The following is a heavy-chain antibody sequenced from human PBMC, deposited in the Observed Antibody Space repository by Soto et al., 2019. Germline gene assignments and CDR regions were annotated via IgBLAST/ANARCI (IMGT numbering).Heavy chain of an antibody. V-gene: IGHV4-34*01. D-gene: IGHD3-10*01. CDR3: ARGVGSGRDYGLDV. CDR1: GESFSDYF. CDR2: IDQTGRT. Sequence: QVQLQQWGAGLLKPSETLSLTCAVSGESFSDYFWSWIRQPPAKGLEWIGEIDQTGRTNYNPSLKSRVIMSVDTSKSQFSLNLSSVTAADTAMYYCARGVGSGRDYGLDVWGQGTTVTVS. J-gene: IGHJ6*02.